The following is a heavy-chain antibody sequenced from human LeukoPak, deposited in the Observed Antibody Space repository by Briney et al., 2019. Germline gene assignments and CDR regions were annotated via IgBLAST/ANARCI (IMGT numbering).Heavy chain of an antibody. Sequence: GESLKISCKGFGYSITSYWIGCVRQMPGKGLEWMGIIYPGDSDTRYSPSFQGQVTISADRSISTAYLQWSSLKASDTAMYYAARHDYYSSGYNDYWGQGTLVTVSP. CDR2: IYPGDSDT. D-gene: IGHD3-22*01. CDR1: GYSITSYW. J-gene: IGHJ4*02. CDR3: ARHDYYSSGYNDY. V-gene: IGHV5-51*01.